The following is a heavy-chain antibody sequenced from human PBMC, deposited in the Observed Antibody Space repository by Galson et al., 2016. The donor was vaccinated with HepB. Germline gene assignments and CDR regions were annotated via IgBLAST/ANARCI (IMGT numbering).Heavy chain of an antibody. CDR3: AKGFYGDFPSWFDP. Sequence: SLRLSCAASGFTFENYAMHWVRQVPGKGLEWVSSITWNSCSKGYADSVKGRFTISRDNAKNSLYLQMNSLRPEDTALYYCAKGFYGDFPSWFDPWGQGTLVTVSS. CDR1: GFTFENYA. CDR2: ITWNSCSK. V-gene: IGHV3-9*01. D-gene: IGHD4-17*01. J-gene: IGHJ5*02.